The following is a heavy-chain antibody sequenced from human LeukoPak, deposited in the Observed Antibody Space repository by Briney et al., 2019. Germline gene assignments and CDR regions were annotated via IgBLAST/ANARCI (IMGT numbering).Heavy chain of an antibody. Sequence: PGGSLRLSCAASEFTFSNYAMSWVRQAPGKGLEWVSAISGSGGSTYYADSVKGRFTISRDNSKNTLYLQMNNLRAEDTAVYYCAKGADGGYSYGYGYWGQGTLVTVSS. J-gene: IGHJ4*02. CDR1: EFTFSNYA. CDR2: ISGSGGST. D-gene: IGHD5-18*01. V-gene: IGHV3-23*01. CDR3: AKGADGGYSYGYGY.